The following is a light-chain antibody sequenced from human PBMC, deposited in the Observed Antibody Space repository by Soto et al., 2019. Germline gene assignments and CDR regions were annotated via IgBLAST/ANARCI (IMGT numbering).Light chain of an antibody. V-gene: IGKV3-20*01. Sequence: EIVLTQAQGTLSLSPGERATLSCRASQSVSDNHLAWYHQKPGQPPRLLIYGASNRATGIPDRLSGHGAGTDFTLTISRLEPEDFATYYCHHYDRSPIFTFGPGTKVDI. CDR2: GAS. J-gene: IGKJ3*01. CDR3: HHYDRSPIFT. CDR1: QSVSDNH.